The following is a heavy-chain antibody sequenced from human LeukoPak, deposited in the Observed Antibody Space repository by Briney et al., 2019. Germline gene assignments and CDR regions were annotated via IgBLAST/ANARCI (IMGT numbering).Heavy chain of an antibody. Sequence: PSETLSLTCTVSGGSVRSGSYYWSWIRQPPGKGLEWIGYIYYSGSTNYNPSLRSRVTISVDASKNQFSLKLSSVTAADTAVYYCARGYYGSGSFFDYWGQGTLVTISP. D-gene: IGHD3-10*01. CDR1: GGSVRSGSYY. CDR2: IYYSGST. V-gene: IGHV4-61*01. CDR3: ARGYYGSGSFFDY. J-gene: IGHJ4*02.